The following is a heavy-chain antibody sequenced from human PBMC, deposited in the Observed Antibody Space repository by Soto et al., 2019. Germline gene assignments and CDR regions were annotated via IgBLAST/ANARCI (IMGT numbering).Heavy chain of an antibody. V-gene: IGHV4-34*01. CDR2: INHSGST. J-gene: IGHJ4*02. CDR1: GGSFSGYY. D-gene: IGHD2-8*02. Sequence: SETLSLTCAVYGGSFSGYYWTWIRQPPGTGLEWIGEINHSGSTNYNPSLKSRVTISVDTSKNQFSLKLTSVTAADTAVYYCAREKITGLFDYWGKEILVTVSS. CDR3: AREKITGLFDY.